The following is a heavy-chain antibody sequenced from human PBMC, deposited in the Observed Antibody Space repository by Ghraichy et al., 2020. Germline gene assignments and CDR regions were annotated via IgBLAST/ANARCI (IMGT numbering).Heavy chain of an antibody. J-gene: IGHJ4*02. CDR2: IDEDGNES. CDR3: GKDLHWNQCDH. Sequence: LSLTCAASGFTFSQNWMIWFRQAPGKGLEWVANIDEDGNESNYVDSVKGRFTISRDNAKDSVYLQMDSLRVEDTAVYYCGKDLHWNQCDHWGQGALVTVSS. V-gene: IGHV3-7*04. D-gene: IGHD1-1*01. CDR1: GFTFSQNW.